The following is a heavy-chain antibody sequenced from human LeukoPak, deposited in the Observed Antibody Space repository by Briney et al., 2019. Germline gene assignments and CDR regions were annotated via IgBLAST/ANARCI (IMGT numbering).Heavy chain of an antibody. D-gene: IGHD3-22*01. CDR3: ARHSKYYYDSSGSYVGYFQH. J-gene: IGHJ1*01. V-gene: IGHV4-61*05. Sequence: SETLSLTCTVSGGSISSSRYYWSWIRQPPGKGLEWIGYIYYSGSTNYNPSLKSRVTISVDTSKNQFSLKLSSVTAADTAVYYCARHSKYYYDSSGSYVGYFQHWGQGTLVTVSS. CDR1: GGSISSSRYY. CDR2: IYYSGST.